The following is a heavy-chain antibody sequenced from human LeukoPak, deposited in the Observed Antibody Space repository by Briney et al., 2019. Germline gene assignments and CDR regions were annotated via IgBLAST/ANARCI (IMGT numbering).Heavy chain of an antibody. CDR1: GFTFSSYS. J-gene: IGHJ5*02. CDR3: ARGGKWSPRDRFDP. CDR2: ISSSNSYI. V-gene: IGHV3-21*01. Sequence: GGSLRLSCAASGFTFSSYSMNWVRQAPGKGLEWVSSISSSNSYIYYADSVKGRFTISRDNAKNSLYLQMNSLRAEDTAVYYCARGGKWSPRDRFDPWGQGTLVTVSS. D-gene: IGHD2-8*01.